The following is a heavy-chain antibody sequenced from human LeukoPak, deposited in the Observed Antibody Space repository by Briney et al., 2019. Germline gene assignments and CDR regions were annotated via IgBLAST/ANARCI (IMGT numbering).Heavy chain of an antibody. CDR3: ARSPGGY. CDR2: INHSGST. J-gene: IGHJ4*02. CDR1: GGSFSGYY. D-gene: IGHD3-22*01. V-gene: IGHV4-34*01. Sequence: SETLSLTCAVYGGSFSGYYWSWIRQPPGKGLEWIGEINHSGSTNYNPSIKSRVTISVDTYKNQFSLKLSSVTVADTAVYYWARSPGGYWGQGTLVTVSS.